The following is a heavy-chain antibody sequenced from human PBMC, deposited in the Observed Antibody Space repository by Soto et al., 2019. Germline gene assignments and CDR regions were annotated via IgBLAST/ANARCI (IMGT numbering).Heavy chain of an antibody. CDR2: INHSGST. CDR3: ARKHYYDSSGYPYYFDY. J-gene: IGHJ4*02. Sequence: PSETLSLTCAVYGGSFSGYYWSWIRQPPGKGLEWIGEINHSGSTNYNPSLKSRVTISLDKSKNQFSLKLTSVTAADTAVYYCARKHYYDSSGYPYYFDYWGKGTLVTVSS. CDR1: GGSFSGYY. V-gene: IGHV4-34*01. D-gene: IGHD3-22*01.